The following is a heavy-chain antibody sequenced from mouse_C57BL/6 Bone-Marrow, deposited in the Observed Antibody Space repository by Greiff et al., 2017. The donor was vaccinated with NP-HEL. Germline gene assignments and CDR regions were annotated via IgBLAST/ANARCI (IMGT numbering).Heavy chain of an antibody. D-gene: IGHD2-5*01. V-gene: IGHV14-1*01. J-gene: IGHJ4*01. CDR1: GFNINDYY. CDR3: TSRTIVTTPYDAMDD. Sequence: VQLQQSGAELVRPGASVKLSCTASGFNINDYYMHWVKQRPEQGLEWIGRIDPEDGDTEYAPKFQGKATMTADTSSNTAYLQLSSLTSEDTAVYYCTSRTIVTTPYDAMDDWGQGTSVTVSS. CDR2: IDPEDGDT.